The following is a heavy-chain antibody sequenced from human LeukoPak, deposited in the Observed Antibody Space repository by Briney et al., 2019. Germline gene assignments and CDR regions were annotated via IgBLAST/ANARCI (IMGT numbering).Heavy chain of an antibody. CDR2: IYTSGST. D-gene: IGHD2-2*01. CDR3: ARDKEWVVPAARVSRVGGWFDP. CDR1: GGSFSGYY. V-gene: IGHV4-4*07. Sequence: SETLSLTCAVYGGSFSGYYWSWIRQPAGKGLEWIGRIYTSGSTNYNPSLKSRVTMSVDTSKNQFSLKLSSVTAADTAVYYCARDKEWVVPAARVSRVGGWFDPWGQGTLVTVSS. J-gene: IGHJ5*02.